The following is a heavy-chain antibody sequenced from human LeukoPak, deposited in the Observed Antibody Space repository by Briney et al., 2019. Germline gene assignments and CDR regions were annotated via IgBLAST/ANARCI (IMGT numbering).Heavy chain of an antibody. Sequence: GGSLRLSCAASGFTFSSYWMHWVRQAPGKGLVWVSRINSDGSSTNQADSVKGRFTISRDNAKKALYLQMNSLRVEDTAVYFSARDTATGLDVWGQGTTVTVSS. D-gene: IGHD2-21*02. CDR3: ARDTATGLDV. CDR2: INSDGSST. CDR1: GFTFSSYW. V-gene: IGHV3-74*01. J-gene: IGHJ6*02.